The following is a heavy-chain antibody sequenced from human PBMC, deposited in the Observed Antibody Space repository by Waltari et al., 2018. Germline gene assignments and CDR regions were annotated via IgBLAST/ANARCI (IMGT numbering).Heavy chain of an antibody. Sequence: QVQLVESGGGVVQPGRSLRLSCAASGFTFSTYGMHWVRQAPGKGLEWVAVISYDGSNKYYADSVKGRFTISRDNSKNTLYLQMNSLRAEDTAVYYCAKDLGSVWGQGTLVTVSS. CDR1: GFTFSTYG. CDR2: ISYDGSNK. J-gene: IGHJ4*02. CDR3: AKDLGSV. D-gene: IGHD3-10*01. V-gene: IGHV3-30*18.